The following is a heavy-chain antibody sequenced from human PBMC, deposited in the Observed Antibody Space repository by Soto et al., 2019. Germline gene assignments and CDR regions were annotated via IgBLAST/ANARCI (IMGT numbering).Heavy chain of an antibody. D-gene: IGHD3-22*01. CDR2: IIPIFGTA. J-gene: IGHJ4*02. CDR3: ARAPLYYYDSSGYIY. Sequence: SVKVSCKASGGTFSSYAISWVRQAPGQGLEWMGGIIPIFGTANYAQKFQGRVKITADESTSTAYMELSSLRSEDTAVYYCARAPLYYYDSSGYIYWGPGTLLTXS. CDR1: GGTFSSYA. V-gene: IGHV1-69*13.